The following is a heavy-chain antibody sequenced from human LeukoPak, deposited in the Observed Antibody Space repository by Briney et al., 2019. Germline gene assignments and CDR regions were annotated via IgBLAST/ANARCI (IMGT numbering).Heavy chain of an antibody. D-gene: IGHD6-13*01. Sequence: PGGSLRLSCSASGFTFSSYAMSWLRQAPGKGLEWVSGIIGSGSITYYADSVKGRFTISRDSSRNTLDLQMNSLRAEDTALYYCAKLGSSTWHAFYFDSWGQGTLVTVSS. J-gene: IGHJ4*02. CDR3: AKLGSSTWHAFYFDS. V-gene: IGHV3-23*01. CDR2: IIGSGSIT. CDR1: GFTFSSYA.